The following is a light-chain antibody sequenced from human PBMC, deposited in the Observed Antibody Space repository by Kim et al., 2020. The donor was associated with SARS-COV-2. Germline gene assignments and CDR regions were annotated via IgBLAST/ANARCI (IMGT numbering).Light chain of an antibody. CDR3: LQHNTYPIT. CDR2: GAS. CDR1: QDIRND. V-gene: IGKV1-17*01. Sequence: ASVGDRFTIPCRASQDIRNDLGWYQQNPGRAPKRLIYGASSLQSGVPSRFSGSGSGTEFTLTISSLQPEDFATYFCLQHNTYPITFGQGTRLEI. J-gene: IGKJ5*01.